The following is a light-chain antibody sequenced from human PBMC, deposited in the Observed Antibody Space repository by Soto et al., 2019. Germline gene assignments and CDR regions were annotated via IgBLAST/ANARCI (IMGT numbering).Light chain of an antibody. CDR3: QQSSNWPPYT. CDR1: QRISSC. V-gene: IGKV3-11*01. J-gene: IGKJ2*01. CDR2: NAS. Sequence: EIVLTQSPATLSLSPGERATLSCRASQRISSCLAWYQQKPGQAPRLLIYNASNRATGIPARFSGSGSGTDFTLTISSLEPEDFAVYYCQQSSNWPPYTFGQGTKLEI.